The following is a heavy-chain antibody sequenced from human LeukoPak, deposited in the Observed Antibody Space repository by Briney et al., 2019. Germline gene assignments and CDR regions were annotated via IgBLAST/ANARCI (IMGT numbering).Heavy chain of an antibody. CDR3: ARDGGELDRYFDL. V-gene: IGHV4-59*01. CDR2: IYYSGRP. CDR1: GGSISSYY. Sequence: KPSETLSLTCTVYGGSISSYYCRSIRQPPGKGLGWIGYIYYSGRPNSNPSLKSHVSISEDTSKSQFSPKLSAVTAADTAVDYCARDGGELDRYFDLWGRGTLVTVSS. D-gene: IGHD1-26*01. J-gene: IGHJ2*01.